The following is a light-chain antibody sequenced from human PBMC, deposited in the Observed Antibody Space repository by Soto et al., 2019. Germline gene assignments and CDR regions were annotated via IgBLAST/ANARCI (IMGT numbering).Light chain of an antibody. CDR3: QQRSNWPVT. Sequence: EIVMTQSPSTLSVSPGERATLSCRASQSVRGYLDWYQQKPGQAPRLLIYDASNRATGIPARFSGSGSGTDFTLTISSLEPEDFAVYYCQQRSNWPVTFGQGTRLEI. CDR2: DAS. CDR1: QSVRGY. J-gene: IGKJ5*01. V-gene: IGKV3-11*01.